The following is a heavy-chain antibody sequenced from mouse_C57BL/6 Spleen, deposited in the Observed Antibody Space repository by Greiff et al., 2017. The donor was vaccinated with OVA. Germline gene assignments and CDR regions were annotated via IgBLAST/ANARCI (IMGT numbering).Heavy chain of an antibody. Sequence: VQLQQSGPELVKPGASVKMSCKASGYTFTDYNMHWVKQSHGKSLEWIGYINPNNGGTSYNQKFKGKATLTVNKSSSTAYMELRSLTSEDSAVYYCGRTTVVATDYFDYWGQGTTLTVSS. V-gene: IGHV1-22*01. CDR1: GYTFTDYN. CDR2: INPNNGGT. D-gene: IGHD1-1*01. CDR3: GRTTVVATDYFDY. J-gene: IGHJ2*01.